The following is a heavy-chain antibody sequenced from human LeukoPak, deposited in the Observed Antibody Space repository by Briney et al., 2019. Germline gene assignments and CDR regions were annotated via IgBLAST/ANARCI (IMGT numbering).Heavy chain of an antibody. CDR3: ARIYNSGYHHDAFDI. J-gene: IGHJ3*02. CDR1: GGSISSGGFS. D-gene: IGHD3-22*01. CDR2: IYYSGST. V-gene: IGHV4-61*08. Sequence: PSGTLSLTCTVSGGSISSGGFSWSWIRQPPGTGLEWLGYIYYSGSTNYNPSLKSRVTISVDTSKNQFSLKLSSVTPADTAMYYCARIYNSGYHHDAFDIWGQGTMVTVSS.